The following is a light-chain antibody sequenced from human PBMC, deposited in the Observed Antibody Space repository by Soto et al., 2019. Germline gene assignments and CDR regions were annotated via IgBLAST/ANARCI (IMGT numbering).Light chain of an antibody. CDR3: QAWDSSTYV. CDR1: KLGDKY. V-gene: IGLV3-1*01. CDR2: QNT. J-gene: IGLJ1*01. Sequence: SYELTKPPSVSVSPGQTASITCSGDKLGDKYASWYQQKPGQSPVLVLYQNTKRPSGIPERFSGSNSGNTATLTISGTQPMDEADYFCQAWDSSTYVFGTGTKVTVL.